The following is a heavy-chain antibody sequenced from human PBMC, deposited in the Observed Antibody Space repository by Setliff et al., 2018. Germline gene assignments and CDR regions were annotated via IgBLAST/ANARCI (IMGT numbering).Heavy chain of an antibody. CDR2: IHYRGTT. Sequence: LSLTCTVSGASISSGTYYWAWIRQPPGKGLEWIGRIHYRGTTYSNASLASRLTISVDTAKNQFSLKLTSVTAADTAVYYCARTGTCRYFDYWGQGTRVTVSS. CDR1: GASISSGTYY. CDR3: ARTGTCRYFDY. V-gene: IGHV4-39*01. D-gene: IGHD1-1*01. J-gene: IGHJ4*02.